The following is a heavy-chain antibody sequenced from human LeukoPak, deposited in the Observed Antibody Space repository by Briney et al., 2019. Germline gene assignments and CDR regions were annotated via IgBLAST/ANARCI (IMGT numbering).Heavy chain of an antibody. V-gene: IGHV3-11*01. CDR2: ISPRGGSM. J-gene: IGHJ4*02. CDR1: GFTISDYH. D-gene: IGHD6-19*01. Sequence: GGSLRLSCAASGFTISDYHMTWIRQAPGKGLEWVSYISPRGGSMYFADSVKGRFTISRDNAENSLFLQMNSLTADDTAVYYCAAGRDIAVAGPGGYFDYWGQGTLVTVSS. CDR3: AAGRDIAVAGPGGYFDY.